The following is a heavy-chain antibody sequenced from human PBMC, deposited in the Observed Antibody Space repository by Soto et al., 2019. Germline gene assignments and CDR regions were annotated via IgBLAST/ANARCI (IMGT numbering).Heavy chain of an antibody. D-gene: IGHD2-8*01. CDR3: AKTRGAMIYAISVYGMDV. CDR2: ISGSADST. V-gene: IGHV3-23*01. J-gene: IGHJ6*02. CDR1: GFSFSSFA. Sequence: EVQLLESGGGFIHPGGSLRLSCAASGFSFSSFAMNWVRQAPGKGLEWVSIISGSADSTFYADSVKGRFTISRDNSKSMLYLQINSQRAEDTAVYYCAKTRGAMIYAISVYGMDVWGQGTTVTVSS.